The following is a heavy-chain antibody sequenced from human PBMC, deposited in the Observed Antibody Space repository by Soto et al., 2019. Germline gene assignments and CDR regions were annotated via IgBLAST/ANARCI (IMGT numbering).Heavy chain of an antibody. V-gene: IGHV3-23*01. CDR1: GFTFSTYA. Sequence: EVQLLESGGGLVQPGGSLRISCAASGFTFSTYAMGWVRQAPGKGLYWVSLINYSGATTYYADSVKGRFTISRDNSKHSLYLQMSSLRADDTAVYYCATQDFRGTTGTTWGQGTLVTVSS. CDR2: INYSGATT. CDR3: ATQDFRGTTGTT. D-gene: IGHD1-1*01. J-gene: IGHJ4*02.